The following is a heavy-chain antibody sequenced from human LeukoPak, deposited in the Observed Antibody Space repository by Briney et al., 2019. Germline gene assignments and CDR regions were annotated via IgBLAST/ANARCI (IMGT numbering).Heavy chain of an antibody. Sequence: PSETLSLTCTVSGGSISSYYWSWVRQPPGKGLEWVGYIYYSGSTNYNPSLKPRVTISVPTSKNQFSLKLSSVTAADTAVYYCARVGGAAEYYFDYWGQGTLVTVSS. V-gene: IGHV4-59*01. D-gene: IGHD2-21*01. J-gene: IGHJ4*02. CDR3: ARVGGAAEYYFDY. CDR2: IYYSGST. CDR1: GGSISSYY.